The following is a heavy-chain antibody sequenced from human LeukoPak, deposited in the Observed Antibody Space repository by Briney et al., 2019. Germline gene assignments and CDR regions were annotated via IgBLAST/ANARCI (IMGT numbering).Heavy chain of an antibody. D-gene: IGHD5-12*01. J-gene: IGHJ4*02. Sequence: ASVKVSCKASGYTFTSYAMHWVRQAPGQRLEWMGWINAGNGNTKYSQKFQGRVTITRDTSASTAYMELSSLRSEDTAVYYCARSSHHFGGYVGYWGQGTLVTVSS. CDR3: ARSSHHFGGYVGY. CDR1: GYTFTSYA. V-gene: IGHV1-3*01. CDR2: INAGNGNT.